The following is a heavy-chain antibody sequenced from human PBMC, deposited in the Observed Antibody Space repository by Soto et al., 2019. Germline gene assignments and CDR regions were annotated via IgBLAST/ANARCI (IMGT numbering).Heavy chain of an antibody. V-gene: IGHV3-48*01. J-gene: IGHJ4*02. D-gene: IGHD6-13*01. CDR1: GFTFSSYS. CDR2: ISSSSSTI. CDR3: ARDCGSSWSHNHMATVDY. Sequence: GGSLRLSCAASGFTFSSYSMNWVRQAPGKGLEWVSYISSSSSTIYYADTVKRRFTISRDNAKNSLYVRMNCLRAVDTAVYYCARDCGSSWSHNHMATVDYWGQGTLVTVSS.